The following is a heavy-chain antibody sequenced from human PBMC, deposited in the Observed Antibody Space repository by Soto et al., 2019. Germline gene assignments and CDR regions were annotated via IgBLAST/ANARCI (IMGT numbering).Heavy chain of an antibody. J-gene: IGHJ5*02. D-gene: IGHD3-3*01. Sequence: FLTCAVYGGSFSGYYWSWIRQPPGKGLEWIGEINHSGSTNYNPSLKSRVTISVDTSKNQFSLKLSSVTAADTAVYYCARVKGTYYDFWSGYPSKANWFDPWGQGTLVTVSS. CDR2: INHSGST. V-gene: IGHV4-34*01. CDR1: GGSFSGYY. CDR3: ARVKGTYYDFWSGYPSKANWFDP.